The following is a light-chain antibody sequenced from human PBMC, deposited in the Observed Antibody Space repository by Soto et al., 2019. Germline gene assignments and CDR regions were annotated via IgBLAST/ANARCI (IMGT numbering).Light chain of an antibody. Sequence: EIVLTQSPGTLSLSPGERATLSCRASQSVSSSYLAWYQQKPGQAPRLLIFGVSSRATGIPDRFSGSGSGTDFTLTISRLEPEDFAVYFCQQYGSPITFGQGTRPEIK. V-gene: IGKV3-20*01. CDR2: GVS. CDR1: QSVSSSY. J-gene: IGKJ5*01. CDR3: QQYGSPIT.